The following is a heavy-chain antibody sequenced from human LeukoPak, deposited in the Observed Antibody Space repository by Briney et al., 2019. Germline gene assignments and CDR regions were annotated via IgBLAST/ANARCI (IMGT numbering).Heavy chain of an antibody. D-gene: IGHD6-19*01. CDR2: IYSGGST. J-gene: IGHJ4*02. CDR3: ARAGGGGSGTAAPFDY. V-gene: IGHV3-53*01. CDR1: GFTVSSNY. Sequence: QTGGSLRLSCAASGFTVSSNYMSWVRQAPGKGLEWVSFIYSGGSTYYADSVKGRFTISRDNSKNTLYLQMNSLRAEDTAVYYCARAGGGGSGTAAPFDYWGQGTLVTVSS.